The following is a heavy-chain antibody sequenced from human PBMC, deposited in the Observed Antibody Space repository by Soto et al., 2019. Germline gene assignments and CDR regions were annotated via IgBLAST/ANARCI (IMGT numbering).Heavy chain of an antibody. D-gene: IGHD2-2*01. Sequence: GGSLRLSCAASGFTFSSYAMSWVRQAPGKGLEWVSAISGSGGSTYYADSVKGRFTISRDNSKNTLYLQMNSLRAEDTAVYYCAKDHTSVVVPAAMYHNWFDPWGQGTLVTVSS. CDR1: GFTFSSYA. CDR2: ISGSGGST. CDR3: AKDHTSVVVPAAMYHNWFDP. V-gene: IGHV3-23*01. J-gene: IGHJ5*02.